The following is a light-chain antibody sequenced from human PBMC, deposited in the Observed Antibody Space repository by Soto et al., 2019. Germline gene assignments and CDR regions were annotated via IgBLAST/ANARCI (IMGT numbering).Light chain of an antibody. CDR1: QSISTW. J-gene: IGKJ1*01. CDR3: QHFRT. Sequence: DIPMTQSPSTLSASVGDRVTITCRASQSISTWLAWYQQKPGKAPKILIYDASSLESRVPSRFSGGGSGTEFTLTISSLQPDDFATYYCQHFRTFGQGTKVEIK. CDR2: DAS. V-gene: IGKV1-5*01.